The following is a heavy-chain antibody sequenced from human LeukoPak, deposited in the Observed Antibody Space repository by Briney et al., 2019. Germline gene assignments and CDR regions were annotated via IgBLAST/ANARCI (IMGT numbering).Heavy chain of an antibody. D-gene: IGHD3-3*01. CDR3: ARATPGFNYDFWSGYYTYFDH. V-gene: IGHV4-59*01. CDR1: GGSISGYY. J-gene: IGHJ4*02. CDR2: SYYSGST. Sequence: SETLSLTCTVSGGSISGYYWSWIRQPPGKGLEWIGYSYYSGSTNYNSSLKSRVTISVDTSKNQFSLKLSSVTAADTAVYYCARATPGFNYDFWSGYYTYFDHWGQGTLVTVSS.